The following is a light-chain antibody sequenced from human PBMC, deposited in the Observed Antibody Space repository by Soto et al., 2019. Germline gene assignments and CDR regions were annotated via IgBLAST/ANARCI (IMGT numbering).Light chain of an antibody. CDR3: GTWDTSLRVFYV. J-gene: IGLJ1*01. CDR2: DNY. V-gene: IGLV1-51*01. Sequence: QSVLTQPPSVSVAPGQNVTISCSGTSSNIGNNYVSWYQHLPGTAPRILIYDNYKRPSGIPDRFSGFKSGTSATLGITGLQTGYEADYYCGTWDTSLRVFYVFGSGTKVTVL. CDR1: SSNIGNNY.